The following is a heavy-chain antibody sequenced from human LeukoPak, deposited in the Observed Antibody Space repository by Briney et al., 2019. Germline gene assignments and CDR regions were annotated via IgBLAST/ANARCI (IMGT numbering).Heavy chain of an antibody. J-gene: IGHJ4*02. CDR3: ARDFRYEGDY. Sequence: GGSLRLSCAASGFTFRTYTMNWVRQAPGKRLEWVSSISSDSRYIYYADSVKGRFTISRDNAQNSLYLQMNSLRVEDTAVYYCARDFRYEGDYWGQGTLVTVSS. V-gene: IGHV3-21*01. CDR1: GFTFRTYT. CDR2: ISSDSRYI. D-gene: IGHD5-12*01.